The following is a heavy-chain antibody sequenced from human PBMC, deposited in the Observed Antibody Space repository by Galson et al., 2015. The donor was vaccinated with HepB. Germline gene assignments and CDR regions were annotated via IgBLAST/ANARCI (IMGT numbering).Heavy chain of an antibody. J-gene: IGHJ4*02. V-gene: IGHV3-72*01. CDR3: SRTLPGIDLDY. Sequence: SLRLSCAASGFTFGDYYMEWVRQAPGKELEWVGRVRHKARRYTTDYVASVEGRFTISRDDSKNSLYLQMDSLKTEDTAVYYCSRTLPGIDLDYWGQGTLVTVSS. D-gene: IGHD3-3*02. CDR2: VRHKARRYTT. CDR1: GFTFGDYY.